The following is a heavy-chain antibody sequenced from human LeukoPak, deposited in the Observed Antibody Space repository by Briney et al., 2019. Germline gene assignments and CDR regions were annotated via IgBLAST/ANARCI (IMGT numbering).Heavy chain of an antibody. CDR3: SKPLADNGDH. CDR2: IKTDGSET. J-gene: IGHJ4*02. D-gene: IGHD1-14*01. CDR1: GFTFSNYW. V-gene: IGHV3-74*01. Sequence: PGGSLRLSCAASGFTFSNYWMHWFRQAPGKGLVWVSRIKTDGSETGYADSVKGRFTISRDNAKNTLYLQMNSLRAEDTAVYYCSKPLADNGDHWVQGTLVTVSS.